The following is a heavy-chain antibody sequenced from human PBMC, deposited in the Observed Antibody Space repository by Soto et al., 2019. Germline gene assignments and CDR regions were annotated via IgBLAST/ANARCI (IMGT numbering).Heavy chain of an antibody. CDR1: GFTFSSFD. Sequence: XGALILSCSASGFTFSSFDMNWVRQAPGKGLEWVSGVTASGSITSYADPAKGRFTISRDNAKNTMYLQMNSLRAEDTAVYYCAKGDCSGGRCYRGFDYWGQGTLVTVSS. D-gene: IGHD2-15*01. J-gene: IGHJ4*02. CDR3: AKGDCSGGRCYRGFDY. V-gene: IGHV3-23*01. CDR2: VTASGSIT.